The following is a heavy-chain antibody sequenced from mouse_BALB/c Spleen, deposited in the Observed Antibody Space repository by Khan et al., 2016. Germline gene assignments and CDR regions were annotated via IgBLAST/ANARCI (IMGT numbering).Heavy chain of an antibody. J-gene: IGHJ3*01. CDR2: ISDGGSYT. V-gene: IGHV5-4*02. Sequence: EVELVESGGGLVKPGGSLKLSCAASGFTFSDYYMYWVRQTPEKRLEWVATISDGGSYTYYPDSVKGRFTISRDNAKNNLYLQMSSLQSEETAMYYWERDDRWFAYGGQGTLVTGSA. D-gene: IGHD2-14*01. CDR3: ERDDRWFAY. CDR1: GFTFSDYY.